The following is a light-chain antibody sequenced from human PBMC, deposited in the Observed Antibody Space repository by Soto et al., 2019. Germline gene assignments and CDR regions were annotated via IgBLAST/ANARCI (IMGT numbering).Light chain of an antibody. Sequence: QSVLTQPPSVSGAPGQTITISCTGSSANIGAGYDVHWYQQFPGTAPKLLIHGNNDRPSGVSDRFSASKSGTSASLAITGLQAEDEADYYCQPYDSSLRVYVVFGGGTKVTVL. J-gene: IGLJ2*01. CDR3: QPYDSSLRVYVV. CDR2: GNN. CDR1: SANIGAGYD. V-gene: IGLV1-40*01.